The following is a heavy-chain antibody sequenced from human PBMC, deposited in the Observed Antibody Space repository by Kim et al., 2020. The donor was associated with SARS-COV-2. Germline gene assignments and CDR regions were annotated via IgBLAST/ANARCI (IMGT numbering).Heavy chain of an antibody. D-gene: IGHD3-22*01. CDR1: GGTFSSYA. CDR2: IIPILGIT. J-gene: IGHJ4*02. CDR3: ARASFFYDSSGYHFDY. Sequence: SVKVSCKASGGTFSSYAINWVRQAPGQGLEWMGRIIPILGITNYAQKFEGRVTITADKSTSTAYMELSSLRSEDTAVYYCARASFFYDSSGYHFDYWGQGTLVTVSS. V-gene: IGHV1-69*04.